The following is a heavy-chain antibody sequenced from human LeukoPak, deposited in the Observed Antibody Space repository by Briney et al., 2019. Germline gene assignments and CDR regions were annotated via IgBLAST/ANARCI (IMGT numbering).Heavy chain of an antibody. J-gene: IGHJ4*02. D-gene: IGHD6-13*01. CDR1: GYTLTSYG. CDR2: ISTYNGNT. V-gene: IGHV1-18*01. Sequence: ASVKVSCKASGYTLTSYGIIWVRQAPGQGLEWMGWISTYNGNTNYAQKIQGRVTMTTDTSTSTAYMELRSLSSDDTAVYYCARDLPYSSSWESIDYWGQGTLVTVSS. CDR3: ARDLPYSSSWESIDY.